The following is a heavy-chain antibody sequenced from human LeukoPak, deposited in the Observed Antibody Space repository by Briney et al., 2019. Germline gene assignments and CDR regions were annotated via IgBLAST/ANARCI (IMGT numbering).Heavy chain of an antibody. J-gene: IGHJ6*04. V-gene: IGHV4-34*01. D-gene: IGHD3-10*01. Sequence: SETLSLTCAVYGGSFSGYYWSWIRQPPGKGLEWIGEINHSGSTNYNPSLKSRVTISVDTSKNQFSLKLSSVTAADTAVYYCASRGRTYYYGSDGMDVWGKGTTVTVSS. CDR2: INHSGST. CDR1: GGSFSGYY. CDR3: ASRGRTYYYGSDGMDV.